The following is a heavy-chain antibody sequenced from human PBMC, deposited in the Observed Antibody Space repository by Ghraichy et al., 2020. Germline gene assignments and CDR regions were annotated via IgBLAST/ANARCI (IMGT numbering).Heavy chain of an antibody. V-gene: IGHV3-23*01. CDR1: GFTLRSYA. J-gene: IGHJ4*02. CDR2: ISVSGGST. D-gene: IGHD5-18*01. Sequence: GGSLRLSCAASGFTLRSYAMTWVRQAPGKGLEWVSTISVSGGSTYYVDSVKGRFTISRDNSKNTLYLQMNSLRAEDTAVYYCANNNEYNYGPGYWGQGTLVTVSS. CDR3: ANNNEYNYGPGY.